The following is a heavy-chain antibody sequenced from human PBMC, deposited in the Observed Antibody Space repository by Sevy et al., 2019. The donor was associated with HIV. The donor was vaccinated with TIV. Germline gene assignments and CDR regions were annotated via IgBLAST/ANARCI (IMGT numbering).Heavy chain of an antibody. Sequence: ASVKVSCKVSGYTLTGLSMHWVRQAPGKGLEWMGRFDPEDGETIYAQNFQGRVNLTEDTSRDTAYMELSSLRYEDTAVYYCATAREYYQDSSGYLDFWGQGTLVTVSS. CDR3: ATAREYYQDSSGYLDF. V-gene: IGHV1-24*01. CDR1: GYTLTGLS. CDR2: FDPEDGET. J-gene: IGHJ4*02. D-gene: IGHD3-22*01.